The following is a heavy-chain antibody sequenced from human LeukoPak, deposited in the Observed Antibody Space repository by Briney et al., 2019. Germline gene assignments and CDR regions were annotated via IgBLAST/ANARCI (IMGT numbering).Heavy chain of an antibody. CDR3: AREILTGYAFDI. Sequence: PGGSLRLSCAASGFTFSTHAMHWVRQAPGKGLEWVAFISYDGTNKYCADSVKGRFTISRDNSKNTLYLQMNSLRAEDTALYYCAREILTGYAFDIWGQGTMVTVSS. CDR1: GFTFSTHA. CDR2: ISYDGTNK. V-gene: IGHV3-30-3*01. J-gene: IGHJ3*02. D-gene: IGHD7-27*01.